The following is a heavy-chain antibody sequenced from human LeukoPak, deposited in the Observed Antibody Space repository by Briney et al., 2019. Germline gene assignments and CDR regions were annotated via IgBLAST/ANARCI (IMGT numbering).Heavy chain of an antibody. V-gene: IGHV3-48*03. CDR1: GFTFSSYE. Sequence: PGGSLRLSCAASGFTFSSYEINWVRQAPGKGLEWVSYISSSGSTRYYADSVKGRFTISRDNTKNSLYLQMNSLRVEDTALYYCGRDGSAWSRDYWGQGTLVTVSS. CDR2: ISSSGSTR. D-gene: IGHD6-19*01. CDR3: GRDGSAWSRDY. J-gene: IGHJ4*02.